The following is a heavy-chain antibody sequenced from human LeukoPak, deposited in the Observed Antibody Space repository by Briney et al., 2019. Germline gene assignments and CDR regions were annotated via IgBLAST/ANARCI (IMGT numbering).Heavy chain of an antibody. V-gene: IGHV3-30*02. CDR3: AKDTGYTSSRLDY. J-gene: IGHJ4*02. Sequence: GGSLRLSCAASEFTFSNFGMHWVRQAPGKGLEWVALIHYDGSKEYYADSVRGRFTISRDNSKNTLYLQMNSLTTADTGVYYCAKDTGYTSSRLDYWGQGTLLSVSS. D-gene: IGHD6-13*01. CDR2: IHYDGSKE. CDR1: EFTFSNFG.